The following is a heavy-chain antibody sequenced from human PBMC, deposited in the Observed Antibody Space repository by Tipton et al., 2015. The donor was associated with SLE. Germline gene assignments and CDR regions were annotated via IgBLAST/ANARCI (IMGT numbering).Heavy chain of an antibody. CDR3: ARLGVDNFWTGYQFYFDY. CDR2: IYYSGST. CDR1: GGSVSTTYY. Sequence: LRLSCTVSGGSVSTTYYWGWIRQPPGKGLEWIGSIYYSGSTYYNPSLKSRVTISVDTSKNQFSLKLSSVTAADTAVYYCARLGVDNFWTGYQFYFDYWGQGTLVTVSS. J-gene: IGHJ4*02. V-gene: IGHV4-39*01. D-gene: IGHD3/OR15-3a*01.